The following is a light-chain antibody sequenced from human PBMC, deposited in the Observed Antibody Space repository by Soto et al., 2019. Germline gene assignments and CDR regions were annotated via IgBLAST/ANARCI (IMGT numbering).Light chain of an antibody. V-gene: IGLV1-51*01. J-gene: IGLJ2*01. Sequence: QSVLTQPPSVSAAPGQKVTISCSGSSSNIGNNYVSWYQQLPGTAPKLLSYDNNKRPSGIPDRFSGCKSGTSATLGITGLQTGDEADYYCGTWDSSLSAGVFGGGTKLTVL. CDR2: DNN. CDR1: SSNIGNNY. CDR3: GTWDSSLSAGV.